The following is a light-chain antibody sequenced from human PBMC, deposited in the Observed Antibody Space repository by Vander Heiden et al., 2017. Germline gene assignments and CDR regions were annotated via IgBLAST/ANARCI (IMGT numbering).Light chain of an antibody. CDR1: QSVLYSSNNKNY. V-gene: IGKV4-1*01. CDR2: WAS. J-gene: IGKJ4*01. CDR3: QQYDSTPLT. Sequence: DIVMTQSPDSLAVSLGERATINCKSSQSVLYSSNNKNYLAWYQQKPGQPPKLLIYWASTRESGVPDQFSGSGSGTDFTLTISSLQAEDVAVYYCQQYDSTPLTFGGGTKVEIK.